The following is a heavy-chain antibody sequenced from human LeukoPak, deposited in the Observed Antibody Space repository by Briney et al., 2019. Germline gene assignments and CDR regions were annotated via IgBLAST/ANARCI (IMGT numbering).Heavy chain of an antibody. CDR2: INPNSGGT. D-gene: IGHD3-3*01. J-gene: IGHJ4*02. CDR3: AGLITIFGVGESGFDY. CDR1: GGTFSSYA. V-gene: IGHV1-2*02. Sequence: ASVKVSCKASGGTFSSYAISWVRQAPGQGLEWMGWINPNSGGTNYAQKFQGRVTMTRDTSISTAYMELSRLRSDDTAVYYCAGLITIFGVGESGFDYWGQGTLVTVSS.